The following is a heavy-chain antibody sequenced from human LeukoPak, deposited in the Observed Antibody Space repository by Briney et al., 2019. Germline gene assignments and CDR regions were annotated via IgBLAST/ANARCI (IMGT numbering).Heavy chain of an antibody. Sequence: PGGSLRLSCAASGFTFSSYAMSWVRQAPGKVLEWVSVIYSGGSTYYADSVKGRFTISRDNSKNTLYLQMNSLRAEDTAVYYCARGIAVAADLDYWGQGTLVAVSS. D-gene: IGHD6-19*01. CDR2: IYSGGST. CDR1: GFTFSSYA. V-gene: IGHV3-53*01. CDR3: ARGIAVAADLDY. J-gene: IGHJ4*02.